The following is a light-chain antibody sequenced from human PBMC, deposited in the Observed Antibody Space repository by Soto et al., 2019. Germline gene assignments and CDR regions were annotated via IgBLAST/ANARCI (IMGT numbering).Light chain of an antibody. CDR2: DAS. CDR3: QQYNRYSRT. Sequence: DIQMTQSPSTLSASVVDRVTITGLASKNINTWVAWYQQKPGKAPKLLIYDASSLETGVPSRFSGSGSGTEFTLTISSLQPDDFATYYCQQYNRYSRTFGQGTKVDIK. CDR1: KNINTW. V-gene: IGKV1-5*01. J-gene: IGKJ1*01.